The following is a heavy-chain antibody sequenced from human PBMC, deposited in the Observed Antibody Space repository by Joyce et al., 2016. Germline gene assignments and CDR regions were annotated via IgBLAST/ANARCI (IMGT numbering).Heavy chain of an antibody. Sequence: QVLLVQSGATVKRPGSSLRVSCKSSVGAFSNFTVNWVRQAPGQRLEWMGGIIPVFGAAKYAEHFQGRVTLTADLSTRTAYMELSSLTSADTAVYYCARGGTSSDHYFFYTLDVWGPGTTVIVSS. V-gene: IGHV1-69*12. CDR1: VGAFSNFT. D-gene: IGHD1-14*01. CDR3: ARGGTSSDHYFFYTLDV. CDR2: IIPVFGAA. J-gene: IGHJ6*02.